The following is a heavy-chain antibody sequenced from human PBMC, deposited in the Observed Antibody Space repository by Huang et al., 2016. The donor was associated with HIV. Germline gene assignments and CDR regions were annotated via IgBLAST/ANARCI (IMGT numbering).Heavy chain of an antibody. CDR2: IYYKGRT. CDR3: ARHREGPVAYYSGWGSHLNYMDV. D-gene: IGHD3-10*01. CDR1: GGSIRSSVYH. Sequence: QLLLQESGPGLVKPSEALALTCAVSGGSIRSSVYHWGWIRQPPGKGLEWIGGIYYKGRTHYSPSLKGRVTIAVDTSKNLFFLNLTAMTAADTAVYYCARHREGPVAYYSGWGSHLNYMDVWGRGRTVVVSS. V-gene: IGHV4-39*01. J-gene: IGHJ6*03.